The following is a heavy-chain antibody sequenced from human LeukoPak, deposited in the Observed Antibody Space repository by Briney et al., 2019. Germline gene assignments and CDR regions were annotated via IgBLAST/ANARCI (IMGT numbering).Heavy chain of an antibody. CDR1: GFTFSSYA. CDR2: ISYDGSNK. Sequence: GGSLRLSCAASGFTFSSYAMSWVRQAPGKGLEWVAVISYDGSNKYYADSVKGRFTISRDNSKNTLYLQMNSLRAEDTAVYYCARTWYGDYRGGFDYWGQGTLVTVSS. V-gene: IGHV3-30-3*01. J-gene: IGHJ4*02. CDR3: ARTWYGDYRGGFDY. D-gene: IGHD4-17*01.